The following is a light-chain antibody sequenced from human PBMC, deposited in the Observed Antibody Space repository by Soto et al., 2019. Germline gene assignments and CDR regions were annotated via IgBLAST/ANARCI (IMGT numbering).Light chain of an antibody. Sequence: QSVLTQPPSVSGSPGQSVAISCTGTSSDVGSYNRVAWYQQPPGTAPKLIIYDVTNWPSGVPDRFSGSKSGNTASLTISGLQAEDEADYYCNSFTTSSTYVFGTGTKLTVL. CDR1: SSDVGSYNR. V-gene: IGLV2-18*02. CDR2: DVT. CDR3: NSFTTSSTYV. J-gene: IGLJ1*01.